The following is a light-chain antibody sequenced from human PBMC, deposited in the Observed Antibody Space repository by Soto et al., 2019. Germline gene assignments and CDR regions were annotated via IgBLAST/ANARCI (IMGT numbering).Light chain of an antibody. V-gene: IGKV3-20*01. CDR3: QHYEGSPRT. Sequence: ETVLTQSPGPVSLSPGERATLSCTTSQAVNNDYLAWYQQKPGQAPRLLIYGVFNRATGIPDRFSGSGSGTYFTLTISGLEPEDSAIYYCQHYEGSPRTFGQGTNVEI. J-gene: IGKJ2*01. CDR1: QAVNNDY. CDR2: GVF.